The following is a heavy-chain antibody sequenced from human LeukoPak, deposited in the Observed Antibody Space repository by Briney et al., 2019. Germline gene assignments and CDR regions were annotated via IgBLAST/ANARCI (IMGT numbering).Heavy chain of an antibody. D-gene: IGHD5-18*01. CDR3: ARDRGYSYGPFDY. J-gene: IGHJ4*02. CDR2: IYYSGST. V-gene: IGHV4-59*12. Sequence: SSETLSLTCTVSGGSISSYYWSWIRQPPGKGLEWIGYIYYSGSTNYNPSLKSRVTISVDTSKNHFSLKVSSVTAADTAVYYCARDRGYSYGPFDYWGQGTLVTVSS. CDR1: GGSISSYY.